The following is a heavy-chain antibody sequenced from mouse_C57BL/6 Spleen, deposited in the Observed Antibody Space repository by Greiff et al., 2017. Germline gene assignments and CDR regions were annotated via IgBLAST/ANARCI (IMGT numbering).Heavy chain of an antibody. Sequence: QVQLQQPGAELVKPGASVKLSCKASGYTFTSYWMHWVKQRPGQGLEWIGMIHPNSGSTNYNEKFKSKATLTVAKSSSTAYMQLSSLTSEDSAVYYCANYYGSSYRAMDYWGQGTSVTVSS. CDR1: GYTFTSYW. CDR3: ANYYGSSYRAMDY. D-gene: IGHD1-1*01. J-gene: IGHJ4*01. V-gene: IGHV1-64*01. CDR2: IHPNSGST.